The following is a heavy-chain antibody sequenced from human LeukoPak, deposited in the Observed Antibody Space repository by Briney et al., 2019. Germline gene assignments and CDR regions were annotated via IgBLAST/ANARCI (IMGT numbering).Heavy chain of an antibody. CDR2: ISGSGGST. CDR1: GFTFSSYG. J-gene: IGHJ4*02. V-gene: IGHV3-23*01. Sequence: GRSLRLSCAASGFTFSSYGMSWVRQAPGKGLEWVSAISGSGGSTYYADSVKGRFTISRDNSKNTLYLQMNSLRAEDTAVYYCAKGSGSQSSHWGQGTLVTVSS. CDR3: AKGSGSQSSH. D-gene: IGHD3-10*01.